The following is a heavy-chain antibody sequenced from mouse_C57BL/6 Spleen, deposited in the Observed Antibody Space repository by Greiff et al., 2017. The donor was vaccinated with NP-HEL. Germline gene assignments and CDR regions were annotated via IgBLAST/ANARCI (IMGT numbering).Heavy chain of an antibody. Sequence: EVHLVESGGGLVKPGGSLKLSCAASGFTFSDYGMHWVRQAPEKGLEWVAYISSGSSTIYYADTVKGRFTISRDNAKNTLFLQMTSLRSEDTAMYYCAREGWDGYFDVWGTGTTVTVSS. D-gene: IGHD4-1*01. CDR3: AREGWDGYFDV. CDR1: GFTFSDYG. J-gene: IGHJ1*03. CDR2: ISSGSSTI. V-gene: IGHV5-17*01.